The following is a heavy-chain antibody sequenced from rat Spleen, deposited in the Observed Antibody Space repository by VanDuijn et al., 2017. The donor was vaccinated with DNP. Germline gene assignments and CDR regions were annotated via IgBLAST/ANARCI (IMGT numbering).Heavy chain of an antibody. CDR3: TTETTGY. V-gene: IGHV5-20*01. D-gene: IGHD1-10*01. CDR1: GFTFSNYD. Sequence: EVQLVESGGGLVQPGRSLKLSCAASGFTFSNYDMAWVRQAPTKGLEWVASISYDGGSTYYRGSVKGRFTISRDNAKSRLYLQMDSLRSEDTATYYCTTETTGYWGQGLMVTVSS. J-gene: IGHJ2*01. CDR2: ISYDGGST.